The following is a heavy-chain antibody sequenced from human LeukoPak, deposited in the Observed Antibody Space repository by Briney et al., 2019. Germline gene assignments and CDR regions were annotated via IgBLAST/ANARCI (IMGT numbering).Heavy chain of an antibody. CDR3: ASRVGATKGGYYFDY. J-gene: IGHJ4*02. Sequence: SETLSLTCAVYGGSFSGYYWSWIRQPPGKGLEWIGEINHSGSTNYNPSHKSRVTISVDTSKNQFSLKLSSVTAADTAVYYCASRVGATKGGYYFDYWGQGTLVTVSS. D-gene: IGHD1-26*01. V-gene: IGHV4-34*01. CDR2: INHSGST. CDR1: GGSFSGYY.